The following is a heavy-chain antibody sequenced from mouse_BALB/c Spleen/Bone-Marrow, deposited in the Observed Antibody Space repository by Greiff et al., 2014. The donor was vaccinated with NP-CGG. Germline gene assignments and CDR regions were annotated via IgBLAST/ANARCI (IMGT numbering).Heavy chain of an antibody. V-gene: IGHV5-12*02. D-gene: IGHD2-3*01. J-gene: IGHJ3*01. CDR3: ARHDGYRTWFAY. CDR2: ISNGGGST. CDR1: GFTFSDYY. Sequence: EVKLVESGGGLVQPGGSLKLSCATSGFTFSDYYMYWVRQTPEKRLEGVAYISNGGGSTYYPDTVKGRFTISRDNAKNTLYLQMSRLKSEDTAMYYCARHDGYRTWFAYWGQGTLVTVSA.